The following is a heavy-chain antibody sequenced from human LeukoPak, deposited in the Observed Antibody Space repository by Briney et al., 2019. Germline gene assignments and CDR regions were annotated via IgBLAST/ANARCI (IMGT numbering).Heavy chain of an antibody. V-gene: IGHV4-61*01. CDR1: GGSIRSTTHY. CDR3: ATMKAVRVNDFWSGYPDY. Sequence: SETLSPTCTVSGGSIRSTTHYWSWIRQPPGKGLEWIGYIYHSETTNYNPSLRSRVTISVDTSKNQFSLKLSSVTAADTAVYYCATMKAVRVNDFWSGYPDYWGQGTLVTVSS. CDR2: IYHSETT. J-gene: IGHJ4*02. D-gene: IGHD3-3*01.